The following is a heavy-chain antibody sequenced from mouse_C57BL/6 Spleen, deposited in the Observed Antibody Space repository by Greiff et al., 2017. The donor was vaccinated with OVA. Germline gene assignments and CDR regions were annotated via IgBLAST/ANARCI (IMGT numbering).Heavy chain of an antibody. V-gene: IGHV1-50*01. CDR3: ARGTYYSNWSAY. CDR2: IDPSDSYT. J-gene: IGHJ3*01. CDR1: GYTFTSYW. Sequence: QVQLQQSGAELVKPGASVKLSCKASGYTFTSYWMQWVKQRPGQGLEWIGEIDPSDSYTNYNQKFKGKATLTVDTSSSTAYMQLSSLTSEDSAVYYCARGTYYSNWSAYWGQGTLVTVSA. D-gene: IGHD2-5*01.